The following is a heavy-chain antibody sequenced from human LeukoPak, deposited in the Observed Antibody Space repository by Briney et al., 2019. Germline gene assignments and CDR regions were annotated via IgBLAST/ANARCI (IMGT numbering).Heavy chain of an antibody. J-gene: IGHJ5*02. Sequence: GSVKVSCKASGYTLTGYYMHWVRQAPGQGLEWMGWMKPNSGGTKSVQKCQGRVTITRDTSISTAYMEPSRLTSDDTAMYYCARDKLGLGELSLYDQWGQGTLVTV. CDR1: GYTLTGYY. V-gene: IGHV1-2*02. D-gene: IGHD3-16*02. CDR2: MKPNSGGT. CDR3: ARDKLGLGELSLYDQ.